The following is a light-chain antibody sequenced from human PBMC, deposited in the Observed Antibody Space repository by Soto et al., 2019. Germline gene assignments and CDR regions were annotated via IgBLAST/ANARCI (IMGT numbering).Light chain of an antibody. V-gene: IGLV2-11*01. CDR3: CSYPGSHTWV. CDR2: DVS. J-gene: IGLJ3*02. Sequence: QSALTQPRSVSGSPGQSVTISCTGTNSYIGNYNYVSWYQQHPGKAPKVMIYDVSKRPSVVPDRFSGSKSGNTASLTISGLQDEDEADYYCCSYPGSHTWVFGGGTKLTVL. CDR1: NSYIGNYNY.